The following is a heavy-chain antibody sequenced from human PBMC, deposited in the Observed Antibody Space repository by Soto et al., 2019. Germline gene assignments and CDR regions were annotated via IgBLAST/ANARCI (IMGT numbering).Heavy chain of an antibody. CDR2: IWCDGTNK. CDR1: GFTFSSYG. V-gene: IGHV3-33*01. Sequence: QVQLVESGGGVVQPGRSLRLSCAASGFTFSSYGMHWVRQAPGKGLEWVAVIWCDGTNKYYADSVKGRFTISGDNSKNTLYLQMNSLRAEDTAVSYGARGGSLLDYWGQGTLVTVSS. D-gene: IGHD3-16*01. CDR3: ARGGSLLDY. J-gene: IGHJ4*02.